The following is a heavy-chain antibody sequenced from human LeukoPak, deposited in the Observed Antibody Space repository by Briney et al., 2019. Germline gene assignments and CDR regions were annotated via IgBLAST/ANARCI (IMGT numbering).Heavy chain of an antibody. V-gene: IGHV3-33*01. CDR2: IWYDGSNK. J-gene: IGHJ6*02. CDR1: GFTFSSYG. Sequence: GGSLRLSCAASGFTFSSYGMHWVRQAPGKGLEWVAVIWYDGSNKYYADSVKGRFTISRDNSKNTLYLQVNSLRAEDTAVYYCARERCSSTSCLYGMDVWGQGTTVTVSS. D-gene: IGHD2-2*01. CDR3: ARERCSSTSCLYGMDV.